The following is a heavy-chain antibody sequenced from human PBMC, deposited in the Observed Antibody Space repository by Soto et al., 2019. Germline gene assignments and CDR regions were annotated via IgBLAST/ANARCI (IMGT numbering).Heavy chain of an antibody. J-gene: IGHJ6*02. CDR3: ARRVAAAGKHLYYYYGMDV. CDR1: GYIIISYW. CDR2: IDPSDSYT. Sequence: GASLNVFGRAAGYIIISYWSGWVRQMPGKGPEWMGRIDPSDSYTNYSPSFQGHVTISADKSISTAYLQWSSLKASDTAMYYCARRVAAAGKHLYYYYGMDVWVQGTTVTVSS. V-gene: IGHV5-10-1*01. D-gene: IGHD6-13*01.